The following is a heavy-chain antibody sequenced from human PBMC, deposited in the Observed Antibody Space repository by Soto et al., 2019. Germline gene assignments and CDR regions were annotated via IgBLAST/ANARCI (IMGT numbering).Heavy chain of an antibody. CDR3: AGSLVAAMFDY. V-gene: IGHV3-23*01. J-gene: IGHJ4*02. Sequence: EVQLLESGGGLVQPGGSLRLSCAASGFTFSSYAMSWVRQAPGKGLEWVSTISGSGGSTYSADSVKGRFTISRDNAKNTLYLQMNSLRAEDTAVYYCAGSLVAAMFDYWGQGTLVTVSS. CDR2: ISGSGGST. D-gene: IGHD2-15*01. CDR1: GFTFSSYA.